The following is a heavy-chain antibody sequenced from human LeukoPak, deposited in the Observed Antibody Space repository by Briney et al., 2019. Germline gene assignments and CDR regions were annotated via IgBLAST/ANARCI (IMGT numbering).Heavy chain of an antibody. Sequence: GGSLRLACAASGFTFSSYAMHWVGQAPGKGLEWVAVISYDGSNKYYADSVKGRFTISRDNSKNTLYLQMNSLRAEDTAVYYCSRDSLSSCGGDCYSGLDVWGQGTTVTVSS. CDR3: SRDSLSSCGGDCYSGLDV. D-gene: IGHD2-21*02. CDR2: ISYDGSNK. V-gene: IGHV3-30-3*01. CDR1: GFTFSSYA. J-gene: IGHJ6*02.